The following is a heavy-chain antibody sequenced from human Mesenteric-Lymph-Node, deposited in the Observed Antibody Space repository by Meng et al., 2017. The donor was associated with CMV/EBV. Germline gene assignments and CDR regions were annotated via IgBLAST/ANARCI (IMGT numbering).Heavy chain of an antibody. J-gene: IGHJ4*02. CDR3: ARGAASYFDY. CDR2: ISSSGGAT. CDR1: GFTFSSYA. Sequence: GESLKISCAASGFTFSSYAMNWVRQAPGKGPEWLSSISSSGGATYYADSVKGRFTISRDNSKNTLYMQMDSLRGEDTAVYYCARGAASYFDYWGQGTLVTVSS. V-gene: IGHV3-23*01.